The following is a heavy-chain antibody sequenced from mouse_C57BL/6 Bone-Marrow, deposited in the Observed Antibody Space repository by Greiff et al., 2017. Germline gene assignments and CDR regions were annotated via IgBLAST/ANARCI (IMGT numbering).Heavy chain of an antibody. Sequence: VQLQQSGAELARPGASVKLSCTASGYTFTSYGISWVKQRTGQGLEWIGELYPRSGTTYYNEKFKGQVTLSADKSSSTAYLQLRSLTSEYSAVYFCARDPSRYYGSTGLAYWGQGTLVTVSA. CDR3: ARDPSRYYGSTGLAY. CDR2: LYPRSGTT. D-gene: IGHD1-1*01. J-gene: IGHJ3*01. CDR1: GYTFTSYG. V-gene: IGHV1-81*01.